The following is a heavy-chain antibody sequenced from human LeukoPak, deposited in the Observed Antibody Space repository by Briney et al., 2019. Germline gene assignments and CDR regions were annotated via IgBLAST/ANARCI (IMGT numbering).Heavy chain of an antibody. J-gene: IGHJ4*02. CDR3: ASTSYCSSTSCPQYFDY. CDR2: ISSSGSTI. Sequence: PGGSLRLSCAASGFTFSSYEMNWVRQAPGKGLEWVSYISSSGSTIYYADSVKGRFTISRDNAKNSLYLQMNSLRAEDTAVYYCASTSYCSSTSCPQYFDYWRQGTLVTVSS. D-gene: IGHD2-2*01. V-gene: IGHV3-48*03. CDR1: GFTFSSYE.